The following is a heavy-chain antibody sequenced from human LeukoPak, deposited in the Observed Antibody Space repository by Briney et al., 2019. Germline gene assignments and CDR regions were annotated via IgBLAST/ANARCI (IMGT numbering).Heavy chain of an antibody. V-gene: IGHV3-7*01. J-gene: IGHJ4*02. Sequence: GGSLRLSCAASGFSFTTYWMSWVRQAPGKGLEWVANIKQDGTEKYYVDSVKGRFTISRDNAKNSLYLQMNSLRVEDTAVYYCAKLAKYFYGSETYYFFEHWGQGTPVTASS. D-gene: IGHD3-10*01. CDR1: GFSFTTYW. CDR2: IKQDGTEK. CDR3: AKLAKYFYGSETYYFFEH.